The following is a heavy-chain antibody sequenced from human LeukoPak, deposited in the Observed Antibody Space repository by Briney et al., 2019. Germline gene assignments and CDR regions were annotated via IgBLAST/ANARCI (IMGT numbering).Heavy chain of an antibody. CDR1: GDSVSSNSAA. CDR3: ARGGSGMTVSLFAS. V-gene: IGHV6-1*01. Sequence: SQTLSLTCVISGDSVSSNSAAWNWIRQSPSRGLEWLGRTYYRSKWYDDYAVSVKSRMTINADTSKNQFSLQLRSVTPDDTAVYYCARGGSGMTVSLFASWGQGTLVTVSS. CDR2: TYYRSKWYD. D-gene: IGHD6-19*01. J-gene: IGHJ4*02.